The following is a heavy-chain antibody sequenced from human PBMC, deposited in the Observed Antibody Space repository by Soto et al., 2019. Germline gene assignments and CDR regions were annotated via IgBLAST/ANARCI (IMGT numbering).Heavy chain of an antibody. CDR3: ARWVNIVVVPAANTYYGMDV. CDR2: INAGNGNT. J-gene: IGHJ6*02. D-gene: IGHD2-2*01. Sequence: GASVKVSCKASGYTFTSYGISWVRQAPGQGLEWMGWINAGNGNTKYSQKFRGRVTITRDTSASTAYMELSSLRSEDTAVYYCARWVNIVVVPAANTYYGMDVWGQGTTVTVSS. V-gene: IGHV1-3*01. CDR1: GYTFTSYG.